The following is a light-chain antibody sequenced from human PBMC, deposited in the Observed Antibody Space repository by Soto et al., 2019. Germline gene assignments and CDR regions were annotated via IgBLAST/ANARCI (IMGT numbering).Light chain of an antibody. V-gene: IGKV1-5*03. CDR3: QQYYSTPT. CDR1: QTISSW. J-gene: IGKJ2*01. CDR2: KAS. Sequence: DIPMTQSPSTLSGSVGDRVTITCRASQTISSWLAWYQQKPGKAPKLLIYKASTLKSGVPSRFSGSGSGTEFTLTISSLQAEDVAVYYCQQYYSTPTFGQGTKLEIK.